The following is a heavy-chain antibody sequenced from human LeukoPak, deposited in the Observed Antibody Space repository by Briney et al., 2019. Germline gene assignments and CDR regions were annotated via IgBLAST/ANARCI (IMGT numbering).Heavy chain of an antibody. CDR1: GDSVSSNSAA. J-gene: IGHJ3*02. D-gene: IGHD6-19*01. V-gene: IGHV6-1*01. CDR2: THYRSKWYI. CDR3: AGGFQSSGYCFDI. Sequence: SQTLSLTCAISGDSVSSNSAAWNRIRQSPSRGLEWLGRTHYRSKWYIDYAGSVRSRITINPDTSKNQFSLQLNSVTPEDTAVYYCAGGFQSSGYCFDIWGQGTMVTVSS.